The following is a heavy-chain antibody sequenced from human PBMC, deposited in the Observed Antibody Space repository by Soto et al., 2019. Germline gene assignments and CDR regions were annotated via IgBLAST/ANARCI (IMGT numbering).Heavy chain of an antibody. V-gene: IGHV1-2*04. D-gene: IGHD7-27*01. CDR2: INPNSGGT. CDR3: ARGGDQDYYYGMDV. Sequence: AAVKVSCKASGYTFTGYYMHWVRQAPGQGLEWMGWINPNSGGTNYAQKFQGWVTMTRDTSISTAYMELSRLRSDDTAVYYCARGGDQDYYYGMDVWGQGTTVTVSS. J-gene: IGHJ6*02. CDR1: GYTFTGYY.